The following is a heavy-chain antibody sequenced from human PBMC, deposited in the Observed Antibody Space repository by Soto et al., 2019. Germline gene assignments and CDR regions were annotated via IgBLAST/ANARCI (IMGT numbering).Heavy chain of an antibody. V-gene: IGHV3-66*01. CDR2: IYSGGST. D-gene: IGHD1-26*01. CDR1: GFTVSSNY. CDR3: ARVAGATAEIDY. J-gene: IGHJ4*02. Sequence: EVQLVESGGGLVQPGGSLRLSCAASGFTVSSNYMSRVRQAPGKGVGWVSGIYSGGSTYYADSVKGRFTIPRDNSKNTLYLQMNSLRAEDTAVYYCARVAGATAEIDYWGQGTLVTVSS.